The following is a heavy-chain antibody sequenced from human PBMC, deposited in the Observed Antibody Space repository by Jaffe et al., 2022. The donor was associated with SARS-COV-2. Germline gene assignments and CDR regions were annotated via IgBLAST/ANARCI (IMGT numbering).Heavy chain of an antibody. D-gene: IGHD3-3*02. CDR1: GFTFSDYS. J-gene: IGHJ4*02. CDR2: IGSSGSAI. CDR3: ARDHLWAIDH. V-gene: IGHV3-48*02. Sequence: EVQLVESGGGLVQPGGSLRLSCAASGFTFSDYSMNWVRQGPGKGLEWVSYIGSSGSAIYYADSVKGRLTISRDNAKNSLYLQMNSLRDEDTAVYYCARDHLWAIDHWGQGTLVTVSS.